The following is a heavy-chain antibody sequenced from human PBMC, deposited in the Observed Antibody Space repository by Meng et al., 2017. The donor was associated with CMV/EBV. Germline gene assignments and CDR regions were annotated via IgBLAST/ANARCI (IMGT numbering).Heavy chain of an antibody. Sequence: SGFPLNSYGKHWVRQFPGKGLEWVAVLWYDGSRKYFADSVQGRFSISRDDSKNTVYLQMNSLRAEDTAVYYCARDNDGSSHYSQFDYWGQGTLVTVSS. J-gene: IGHJ4*02. D-gene: IGHD3-22*01. CDR3: ARDNDGSSHYSQFDY. CDR1: GFPLNSYG. CDR2: LWYDGSRK. V-gene: IGHV3-33*01.